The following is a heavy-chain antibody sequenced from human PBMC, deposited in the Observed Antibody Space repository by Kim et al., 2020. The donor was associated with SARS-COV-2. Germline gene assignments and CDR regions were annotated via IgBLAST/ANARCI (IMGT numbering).Heavy chain of an antibody. D-gene: IGHD6-13*01. J-gene: IGHJ6*02. Sequence: ASVKVSCKASGYTFTSYDINWVRQATGQGLEWMGWMNPNSGNTGYAQKFQGRVTMTRNTSISTAYMELSSLRSEDTAVYYCARSMGSSWYVSAAFFPQSGYGMDVWGQGTTVTVSS. CDR3: ARSMGSSWYVSAAFFPQSGYGMDV. V-gene: IGHV1-8*01. CDR2: MNPNSGNT. CDR1: GYTFTSYD.